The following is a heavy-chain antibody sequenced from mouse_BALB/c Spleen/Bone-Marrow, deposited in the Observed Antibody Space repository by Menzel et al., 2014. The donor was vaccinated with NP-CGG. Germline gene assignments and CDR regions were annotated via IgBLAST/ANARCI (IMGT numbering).Heavy chain of an antibody. CDR1: GYIFTSYT. Sequence: QVQLKESAAELARPGASGKLSCKASGYIFTSYTIQGIKQRPGQGLEWIGYINPRIGYTDYNQKFKDKTTLTADKSSSTTYMQLSSLTSEDSAVYYCAREGTYYAYFDYWGQGTTLTVSS. V-gene: IGHV1-4*02. CDR3: AREGTYYAYFDY. CDR2: INPRIGYT. J-gene: IGHJ2*01. D-gene: IGHD1-1*01.